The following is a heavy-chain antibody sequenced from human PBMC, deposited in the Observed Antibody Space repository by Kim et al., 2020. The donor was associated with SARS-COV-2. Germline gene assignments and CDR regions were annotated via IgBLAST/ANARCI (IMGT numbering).Heavy chain of an antibody. CDR2: IDFYGNT. CDR1: DDSIHNSNYY. CDR3: AVFYASGTFFPGENWF. J-gene: IGHJ5*01. D-gene: IGHD3-10*01. V-gene: IGHV4-39*01. Sequence: SETLSHTCTVSDDSIHNSNYYWAWIRQTPGTGLEWIATIDFYGNTYSGPSLRSRVTMSLDTSENQFSLILTSVTAADTALYYCAVFYASGTFFPGENWF.